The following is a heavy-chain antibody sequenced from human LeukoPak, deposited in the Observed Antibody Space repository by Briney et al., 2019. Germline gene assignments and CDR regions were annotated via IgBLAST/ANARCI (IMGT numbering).Heavy chain of an antibody. D-gene: IGHD3-9*01. Sequence: SETLSLTCTVSGGSISSSSYYWGWIRQPPGKGLEWIGSIYYSGSTYYNPSLKSRVTISVDTSKNQFSLKLSSVTTADTAVYYCARMPDILTGLDSWGQGTLVTVSS. CDR3: ARMPDILTGLDS. CDR1: GGSISSSSYY. CDR2: IYYSGST. V-gene: IGHV4-39*07. J-gene: IGHJ4*02.